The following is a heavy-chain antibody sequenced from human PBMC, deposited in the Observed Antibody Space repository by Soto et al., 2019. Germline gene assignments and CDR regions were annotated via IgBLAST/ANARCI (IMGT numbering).Heavy chain of an antibody. CDR1: GGSISSYY. J-gene: IGHJ4*02. V-gene: IGHV4-59*01. CDR2: IYYSGST. D-gene: IGHD3-22*01. CDR3: ARDTPEYYDSSGFDY. Sequence: SETLSLTCTVSGGSISSYYWSWIRQPPGKGLEWIGYIYYSGSTNYNPSLKSRVTISVDTSKNQFSLKLSSVTAADTAVYYCARDTPEYYDSSGFDYWGQGTLVTV.